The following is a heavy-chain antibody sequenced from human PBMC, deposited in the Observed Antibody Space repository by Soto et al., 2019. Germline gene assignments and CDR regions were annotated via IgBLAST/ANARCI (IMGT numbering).Heavy chain of an antibody. Sequence: GGSLRLSCAASGFTFSDYYMSWIRQAPGKGLEWVSYITSSSSYTNHADSVKGRFTISRDNAKNSLYLQMNSLRAEDTAVYYCAKGTYYDILTGYYKSGLYFDYWGQGTLVTVPQ. CDR3: AKGTYYDILTGYYKSGLYFDY. D-gene: IGHD3-9*01. CDR2: ITSSSSYT. V-gene: IGHV3-11*06. J-gene: IGHJ4*02. CDR1: GFTFSDYY.